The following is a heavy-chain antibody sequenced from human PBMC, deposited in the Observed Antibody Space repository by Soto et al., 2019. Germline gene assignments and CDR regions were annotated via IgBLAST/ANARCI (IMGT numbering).Heavy chain of an antibody. CDR2: ISSGGRHQ. CDR3: AKDAVPGPPDYFDC. Sequence: PGGSQSLSWVGAGFPVNAYQIHLVRTALGKGLDWVAVISSGGRHQFYTDSVRGRFTISRDDSKNTVYLQMNNLTPQDAAIYYCAKDAVPGPPDYFDCWGQGTQVTVSS. J-gene: IGHJ4*02. V-gene: IGHV3-30-3*02. CDR1: GFPVNAYQ. D-gene: IGHD6-19*01.